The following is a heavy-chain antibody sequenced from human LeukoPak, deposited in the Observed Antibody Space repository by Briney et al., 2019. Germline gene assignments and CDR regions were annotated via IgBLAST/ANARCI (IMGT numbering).Heavy chain of an antibody. V-gene: IGHV3-23*01. CDR2: ISGSGGST. CDR3: AKDPTYYYDSSGYYY. Sequence: PGGSLRLSCAASGFTFSSYAMSWVRQAPGKGLEWVSAISGSGGSTYYADSVKGRFTISRDNSKNTLYLQMNSPRAEDTAVYYCAKDPTYYYDSSGYYYWGQGTLVTVSS. CDR1: GFTFSSYA. D-gene: IGHD3-22*01. J-gene: IGHJ4*02.